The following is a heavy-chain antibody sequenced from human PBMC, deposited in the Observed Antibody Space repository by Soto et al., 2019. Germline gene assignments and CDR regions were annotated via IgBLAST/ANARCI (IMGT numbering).Heavy chain of an antibody. D-gene: IGHD6-19*01. J-gene: IGHJ4*02. V-gene: IGHV4-30-2*01. Sequence: SETLSLTCAVSGGSISSGGYSGSWIRQPPGKGLEWIGDIYHSGSTYYNPSLKSRVTISVDRSKNQFSLKLSSVTAADTAVYYCVRHEQCIIRAYWGQGSLVTVSS. CDR3: VRHEQCIIRAY. CDR1: GGSISSGGYS. CDR2: IYHSGST.